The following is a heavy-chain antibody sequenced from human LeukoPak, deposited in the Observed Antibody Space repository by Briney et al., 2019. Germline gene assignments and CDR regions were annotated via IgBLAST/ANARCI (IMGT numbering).Heavy chain of an antibody. CDR2: ISGSGVTT. V-gene: IGHV3-23*01. J-gene: IGHJ4*02. D-gene: IGHD4-11*01. CDR1: GFTFSNYA. CDR3: AKDQLTTVTTSFDY. Sequence: GGSLRLSCAASGFTFSNYAMSSVRQAPGKGLEWVSAISGSGVTTYYADSVKGRFTISRDNPKNTLYLQMNSLRAEDTAVYYCAKDQLTTVTTSFDYWGQGTLVTVFS.